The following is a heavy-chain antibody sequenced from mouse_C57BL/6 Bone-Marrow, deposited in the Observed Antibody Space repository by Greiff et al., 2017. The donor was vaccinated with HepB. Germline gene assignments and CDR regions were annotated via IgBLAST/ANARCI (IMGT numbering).Heavy chain of an antibody. D-gene: IGHD1-1*01. J-gene: IGHJ3*01. CDR2: IHPNSGST. CDR1: GYTFTSYW. CDR3: ARRVFYYYGSSYVNWFAY. Sequence: QVQLQQSGAELVKPGASVKLSCKASGYTFTSYWMHWVKQRPGQGLEWIGMIHPNSGSTNYNEKFKSKATLTVDKSSSTAYMQLSSLPSEDSAVYYCARRVFYYYGSSYVNWFAYWGQGTLVTVSA. V-gene: IGHV1-64*01.